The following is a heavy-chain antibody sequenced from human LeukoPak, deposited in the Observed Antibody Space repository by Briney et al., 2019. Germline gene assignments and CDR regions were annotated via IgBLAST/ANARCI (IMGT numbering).Heavy chain of an antibody. CDR3: ASYGLVGPTRGLDS. D-gene: IGHD1-26*01. CDR1: RFTFNNYL. J-gene: IGHJ5*01. CDR2: ISGSGTST. V-gene: IGHV3-23*01. Sequence: GGSLRLSCAASRFTFNNYLMSWVRQAPGKGLQWVSTISGSGTSTYYADSVKGRFTSSRDNAKNTLYLQMNSLRAEDTAIYYCASYGLVGPTRGLDSWGQGTLVTVSS.